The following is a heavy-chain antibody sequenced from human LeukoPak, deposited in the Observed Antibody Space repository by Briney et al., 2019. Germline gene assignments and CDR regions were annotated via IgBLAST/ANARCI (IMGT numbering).Heavy chain of an antibody. CDR3: ARLLLRGYYGSGSYYTARRYGWFDP. D-gene: IGHD3-10*01. CDR1: GGSISSSSYY. CDR2: INHSGST. V-gene: IGHV4-39*07. Sequence: TSETLSLTCTVSGGSISSSSYYWSWIRQPPGKGLEWIGEINHSGSTNYNPSLKSRVTISVDTSKNQFSLKLSSVTAADTAVYYCARLLLRGYYGSGSYYTARRYGWFDPWGQGTLVTVSS. J-gene: IGHJ5*02.